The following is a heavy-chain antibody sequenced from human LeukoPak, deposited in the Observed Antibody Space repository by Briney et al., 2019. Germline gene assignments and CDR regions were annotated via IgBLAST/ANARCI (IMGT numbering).Heavy chain of an antibody. J-gene: IGHJ2*01. CDR3: ARVRYFDL. CDR2: ISSSGSSI. Sequence: PGGALRLSCAASGFTCSTHSMNWGRPASGEGLEWVSYISSSGSSIYYADSVKGRFTISRDNAKNSLYLQMNSLRAEDTAVYYCARVRYFDLWGRGALVTVSS. V-gene: IGHV3-48*04. CDR1: GFTCSTHS.